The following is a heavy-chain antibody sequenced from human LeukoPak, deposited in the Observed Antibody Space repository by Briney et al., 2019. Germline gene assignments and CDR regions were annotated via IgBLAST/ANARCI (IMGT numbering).Heavy chain of an antibody. V-gene: IGHV3-7*03. CDR2: IKQDGSEK. CDR1: GFTFSSYW. D-gene: IGHD5-12*01. CDR3: ARDGGGYSGYDGRYFDY. Sequence: QTGGSLRLSCAASGFTFSSYWMSWVRQAPGKGLEWVANIKQDGSEKYYVDSVKGRFTISRDNAKNSLYLQMNSLRAEDTAVYYCARDGGGYSGYDGRYFDYWGQGTLVTVSS. J-gene: IGHJ4*02.